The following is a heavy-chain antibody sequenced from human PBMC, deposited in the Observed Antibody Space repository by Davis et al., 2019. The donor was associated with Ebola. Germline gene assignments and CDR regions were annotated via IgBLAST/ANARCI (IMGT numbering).Heavy chain of an antibody. V-gene: IGHV1-3*01. J-gene: IGHJ6*04. D-gene: IGHD2-2*01. CDR1: GYTFTSYA. CDR3: AREPGYCSSTSCYYYYGMDV. CDR2: INAGNGNT. Sequence: ASVKVSCKASGYTFTSYAMHWVRQAPGQRLEWMGWINAGNGNTKYSQKFQGRVTITRDTSASTAYMELSSLRSEDTAVYYCAREPGYCSSTSCYYYYGMDVWGKGTTVTVSS.